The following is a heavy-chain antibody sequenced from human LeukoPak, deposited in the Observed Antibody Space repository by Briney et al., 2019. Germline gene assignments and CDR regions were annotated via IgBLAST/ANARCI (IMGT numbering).Heavy chain of an antibody. J-gene: IGHJ5*02. CDR2: IYTSGST. Sequence: PSETLSLTCTVSGGSISSYYWSWIRQPAGKGLEWIGRIYTSGSTNYNPSLESRVTMSVDTSKNQFSLKLNSVTAADTAVYYCARVGVSGWPNWFDPWGQGTLVTVSS. CDR3: ARVGVSGWPNWFDP. D-gene: IGHD6-19*01. CDR1: GGSISSYY. V-gene: IGHV4-4*07.